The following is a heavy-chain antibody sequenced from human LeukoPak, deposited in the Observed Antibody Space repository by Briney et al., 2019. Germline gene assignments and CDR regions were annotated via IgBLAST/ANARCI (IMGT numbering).Heavy chain of an antibody. J-gene: IGHJ4*02. V-gene: IGHV3-48*03. CDR3: ARDPTIFGVVTTYYFDY. CDR1: GFTFSSYE. D-gene: IGHD3-3*01. Sequence: GGSLRLSCAASGFTFSSYEMNWVRQAPGKGLEGVSYIIGSGITIYYADSVKGRFTISRDNAKNSLYLQMNSLRAEDTAVYYCARDPTIFGVVTTYYFDYWGQGTLVTVSS. CDR2: IIGSGITI.